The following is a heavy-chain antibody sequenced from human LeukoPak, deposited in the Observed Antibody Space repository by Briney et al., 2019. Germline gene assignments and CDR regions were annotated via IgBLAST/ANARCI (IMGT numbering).Heavy chain of an antibody. CDR2: ISSSSSYI. D-gene: IGHD6-19*01. J-gene: IGHJ3*02. CDR3: AREVVYSSGWNAFDI. Sequence: PGGSLRLSCAASGFTFSDFAMNWVRQAPGKGLEWVSSISSSSSYIYYADSVKGRFTISRDNAKNSLYLQMNSLRAEDTAVYYCAREVVYSSGWNAFDIWGQGTMVTVSS. V-gene: IGHV3-21*01. CDR1: GFTFSDFA.